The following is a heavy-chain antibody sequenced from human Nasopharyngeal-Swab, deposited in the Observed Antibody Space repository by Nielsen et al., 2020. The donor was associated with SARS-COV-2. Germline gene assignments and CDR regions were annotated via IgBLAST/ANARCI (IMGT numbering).Heavy chain of an antibody. CDR1: CFTIFSYD. CDR2: MDSNTGNR. V-gene: IGHV1-8*01. Sequence: ASVKVSCKTSCFTIFSYDIKWVRQDTAQGLEWMGWMDSNTGNRGYAEKFEGRVTMTRNTTINTAYMELNSLTCEDTAVDFCARGGIRFDSWGQGTLVTVSS. CDR3: ARGGIRFDS. J-gene: IGHJ5*01. D-gene: IGHD2-15*01.